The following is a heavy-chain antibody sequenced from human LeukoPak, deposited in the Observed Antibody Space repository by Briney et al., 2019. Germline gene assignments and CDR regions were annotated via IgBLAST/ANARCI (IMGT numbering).Heavy chain of an antibody. CDR1: GYSFTSYW. Sequence: GESLKISCKGSGYSFTSYWIGWVRQMPGKGLEWMGIIYPGDSDTRYSPSFQGQVTISADKSISTAYLQWSSLKASDTAMYYCARHGDTAMVTSWFDPWGQGTLVTVSS. D-gene: IGHD5-18*01. V-gene: IGHV5-51*01. CDR3: ARHGDTAMVTSWFDP. J-gene: IGHJ5*02. CDR2: IYPGDSDT.